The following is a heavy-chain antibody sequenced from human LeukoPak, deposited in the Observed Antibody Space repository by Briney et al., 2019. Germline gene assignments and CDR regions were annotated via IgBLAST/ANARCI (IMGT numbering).Heavy chain of an antibody. Sequence: PGGSLRLSCVASGFTFSTHGMNWARQAPGRGLEWLSYISGRANTIYYSDSVKGRFTISRDNAKNSLYLQMTSLRAEDTAVYYCARKRAVAGIYYFDFWGQGTLLTVSS. D-gene: IGHD6-13*01. CDR3: ARKRAVAGIYYFDF. CDR1: GFTFSTHG. V-gene: IGHV3-48*01. J-gene: IGHJ4*02. CDR2: ISGRANTI.